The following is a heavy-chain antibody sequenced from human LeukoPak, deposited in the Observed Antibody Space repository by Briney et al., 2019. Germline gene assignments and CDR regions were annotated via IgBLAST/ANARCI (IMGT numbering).Heavy chain of an antibody. CDR1: GGSFSGYY. CDR3: ARGRPITGYSSSWSTFDY. D-gene: IGHD6-13*01. J-gene: IGHJ4*02. Sequence: RSSETLSLTCAVYGGSFSGYYWSWIRQPPGKGLEWIGEINHSGSTNYNPSLKSRVTISVDTSKNQFSLKLSSVTAADTAVYYCARGRPITGYSSSWSTFDYWGQGTLVTVSS. V-gene: IGHV4-34*01. CDR2: INHSGST.